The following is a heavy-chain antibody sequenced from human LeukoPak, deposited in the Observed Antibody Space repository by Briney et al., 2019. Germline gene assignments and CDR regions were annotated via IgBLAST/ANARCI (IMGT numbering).Heavy chain of an antibody. Sequence: AGGSLRLSCAATGFTFSAYSMNWVRQAPGKGLEWVSSISTSSSHIYYADSVKGRFTISRDNAKNSLYLPMNSLTAEDTAVYYCARVYSSSWQAAGNWGQGTLVTVSS. J-gene: IGHJ4*02. CDR2: ISTSSSHI. V-gene: IGHV3-21*01. CDR3: ARVYSSSWQAAGN. CDR1: GFTFSAYS. D-gene: IGHD6-13*01.